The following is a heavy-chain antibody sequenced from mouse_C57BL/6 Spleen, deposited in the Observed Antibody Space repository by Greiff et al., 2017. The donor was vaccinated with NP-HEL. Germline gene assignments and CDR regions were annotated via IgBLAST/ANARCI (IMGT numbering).Heavy chain of an antibody. CDR1: GYAFTNYL. J-gene: IGHJ3*01. CDR2: INPGSGGT. V-gene: IGHV1-54*01. CDR3: ARRLYSY. Sequence: QVQLQQSGAELVRPGTSVKVSCKASGYAFTNYLIEWVKQRPGQGLEWIGVINPGSGGTNYNEKFKGKATLTADKSSSTADMQLSSLTSDDSAVYFGARRLYSYWGQGTLVTVSA.